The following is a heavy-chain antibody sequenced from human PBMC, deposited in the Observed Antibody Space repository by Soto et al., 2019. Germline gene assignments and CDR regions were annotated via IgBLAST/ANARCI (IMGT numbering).Heavy chain of an antibody. V-gene: IGHV2-5*02. Sequence: QITLKESGPTLVKPTQTLTLTCTFSGFSLSTSGVGVGWIRQPPGKALEWLALIYWDDDKRYSPSLKSRLTITKDTAKTQLVLTMTNMDPVDTATYYCARRPPFDCISASCYAFDYWGQGTLVTVSS. CDR1: GFSLSTSGVG. CDR3: ARRPPFDCISASCYAFDY. J-gene: IGHJ4*02. CDR2: IYWDDDK. D-gene: IGHD2-2*01.